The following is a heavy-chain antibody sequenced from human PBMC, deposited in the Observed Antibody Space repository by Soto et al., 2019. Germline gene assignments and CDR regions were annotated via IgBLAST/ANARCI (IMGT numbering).Heavy chain of an antibody. V-gene: IGHV4-34*01. CDR2: INDSGST. CDR3: TRGGWYPDY. CDR1: GGSFSGYY. J-gene: IGHJ4*02. Sequence: QVQLQQWGAGLLKPSETLSLTCAVYGGSFSGYYWSWIRQPPGKGLEWIGEINDSGSTNDNPSLKSRVTISVDTSKNQFSLKLSSVTAADPAVYYCTRGGWYPDYWGQGTLVTVAS. D-gene: IGHD2-15*01.